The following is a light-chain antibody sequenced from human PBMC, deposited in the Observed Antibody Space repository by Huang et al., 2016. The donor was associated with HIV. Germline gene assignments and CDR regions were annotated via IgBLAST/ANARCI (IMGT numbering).Light chain of an antibody. Sequence: AIRMTQSPSSLSASTGDRVTITCRASQDIGSSLAWYQQRPGKAPVLLIFDASTLHRGFPSRFSVSVCRTLVTLTIACLQVEDVATYFCQHSDGLSPLTFGGGTKVDIK. CDR1: QDIGSS. CDR3: QHSDGLSPLT. CDR2: DAS. V-gene: IGKV1-8*01. J-gene: IGKJ4*01.